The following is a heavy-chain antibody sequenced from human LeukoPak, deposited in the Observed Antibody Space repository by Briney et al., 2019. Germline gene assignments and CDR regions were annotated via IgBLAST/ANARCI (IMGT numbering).Heavy chain of an antibody. CDR3: ARGAAGVGSSWGLHYYYYGMDV. D-gene: IGHD6-13*01. V-gene: IGHV1-8*02. J-gene: IGHJ6*02. Sequence: GSSVKVSCKASGGTFSSYAISWVRQAPGQGLEWMGWMNPNSGNTGYAQKFQGRVTMTRNTSISTAYMELSSLRSEDTAVYYCARGAAGVGSSWGLHYYYYGMDVWGQGTTVTVSS. CDR1: GGTFSSYA. CDR2: MNPNSGNT.